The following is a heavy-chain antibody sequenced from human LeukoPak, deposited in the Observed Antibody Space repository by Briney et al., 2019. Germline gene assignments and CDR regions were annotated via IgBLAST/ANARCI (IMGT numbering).Heavy chain of an antibody. CDR1: GLGFSSFS. J-gene: IGHJ4*02. Sequence: GGSLRLSCAASGLGFSSFSFNWIRQAPGKGLEWVSSITPTTSYIYYADSVRGRLTTSRENAKNSLYLQMNSLRAEDTAVYYCARLRRTSDSSGYYYYYDYWGQGTLVTVSS. D-gene: IGHD3-22*01. CDR2: ITPTTSYI. CDR3: ARLRRTSDSSGYYYYYDY. V-gene: IGHV3-21*01.